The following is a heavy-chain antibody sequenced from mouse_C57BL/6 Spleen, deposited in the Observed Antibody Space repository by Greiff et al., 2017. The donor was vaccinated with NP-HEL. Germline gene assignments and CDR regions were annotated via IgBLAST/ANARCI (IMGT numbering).Heavy chain of an antibody. D-gene: IGHD4-1*01. CDR3: ARSLTGYYFDY. CDR2: IYPGSGST. V-gene: IGHV1-55*01. J-gene: IGHJ2*01. CDR1: GYTFTSYW. Sequence: QVQLQQPGAELVKPGASVKMSCKASGYTFTSYWITWVKQRPGQGLEWIGDIYPGSGSTNYNEKFKSKATLTVYTSSSTAYMQLSSLTSEDSAVDYCARSLTGYYFDYWGQGTTLTVSS.